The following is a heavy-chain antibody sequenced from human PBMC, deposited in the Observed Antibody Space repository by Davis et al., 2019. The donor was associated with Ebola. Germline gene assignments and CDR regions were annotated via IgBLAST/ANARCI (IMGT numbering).Heavy chain of an antibody. V-gene: IGHV5-51*01. Sequence: RYSPSFQGHVTISVDKSISTAYLQWSSLKASDTAIYHCARQPSDYYGMDVWGQGTTVTLSS. CDR3: ARQPSDYYGMDV. J-gene: IGHJ6*02.